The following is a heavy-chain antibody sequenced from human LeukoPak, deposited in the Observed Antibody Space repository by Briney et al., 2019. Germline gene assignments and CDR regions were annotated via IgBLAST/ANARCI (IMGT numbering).Heavy chain of an antibody. D-gene: IGHD2-2*01. CDR2: IRSDGSNT. Sequence: GGSLRLSCAASGFTFSNYGMHWVRQAPGKGLEWVALIRSDGSNTYSADSVKGRFTIPRDNSKNTLYLQMNSLRVEDTAVYYCAKRYCSSASCRSGMDVWGQGATVTVSS. CDR3: AKRYCSSASCRSGMDV. J-gene: IGHJ6*02. V-gene: IGHV3-30*02. CDR1: GFTFSNYG.